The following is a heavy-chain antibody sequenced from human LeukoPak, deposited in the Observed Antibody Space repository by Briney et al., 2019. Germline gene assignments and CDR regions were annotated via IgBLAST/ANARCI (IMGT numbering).Heavy chain of an antibody. CDR1: GFTFSSYA. CDR3: ARWVAPYYYFDY. D-gene: IGHD2-15*01. V-gene: IGHV3-23*01. Sequence: PGGSLRLSCAASGFTFSSYAMSWVRQAPGKGLEWVSAISGSGGSTYYADSVKGRFTISRDNAMNSLYLQMNSLRAEDTAVYYCARWVAPYYYFDYWGQGTLVTVSS. J-gene: IGHJ4*02. CDR2: ISGSGGST.